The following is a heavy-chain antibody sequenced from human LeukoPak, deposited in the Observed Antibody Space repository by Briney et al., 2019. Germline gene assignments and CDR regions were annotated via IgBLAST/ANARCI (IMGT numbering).Heavy chain of an antibody. CDR2: ISYDGSNI. V-gene: IGHV3-30*04. J-gene: IGHJ6*03. CDR3: AKTGYQLLLDYYYMDV. Sequence: PGGSLRLSCAASGFTFSSFAMHWVRQAPVKGLEWVSVISYDGSNIYYADSVKGRFTISRDNSKNTLYLQINSLRAEDTAVYYCAKTGYQLLLDYYYMDVWGKGTTVTISS. CDR1: GFTFSSFA. D-gene: IGHD2-2*01.